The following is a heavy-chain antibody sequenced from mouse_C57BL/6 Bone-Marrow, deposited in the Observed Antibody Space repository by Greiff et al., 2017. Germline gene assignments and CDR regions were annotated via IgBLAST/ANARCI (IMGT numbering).Heavy chain of an antibody. CDR1: GYTFTSYG. Sequence: QVQLKESGAELARPGASVKLSCKASGYTFTSYGISWVKQRTGQGLEWIGEIYPRSGNTYYNEKFKGKATLTADKSSSTAYMELRSLTSEDSAVYFCARERAYGNCDYWGQGTTLTVSS. CDR3: ARERAYGNCDY. J-gene: IGHJ2*01. CDR2: IYPRSGNT. V-gene: IGHV1-81*01. D-gene: IGHD2-1*01.